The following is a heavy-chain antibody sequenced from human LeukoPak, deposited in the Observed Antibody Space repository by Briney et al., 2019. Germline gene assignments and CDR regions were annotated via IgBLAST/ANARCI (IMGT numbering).Heavy chain of an antibody. Sequence: APVKVSCKASGYTFTSYYMHWVRQAPGQGLEWMGIINPSAGSTSYAQKFQGRVTMTRDMSTSTVYMELSSLRSEDTAVYYCAVEYYYDSSGIGFDYWGQGTLVTVSS. CDR1: GYTFTSYY. CDR3: AVEYYYDSSGIGFDY. D-gene: IGHD3-22*01. V-gene: IGHV1-46*01. CDR2: INPSAGST. J-gene: IGHJ4*02.